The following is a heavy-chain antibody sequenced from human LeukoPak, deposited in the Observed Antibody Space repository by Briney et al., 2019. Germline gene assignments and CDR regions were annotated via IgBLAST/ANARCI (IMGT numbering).Heavy chain of an antibody. CDR1: GFTFSSYG. J-gene: IGHJ4*02. V-gene: IGHV3-30*18. Sequence: PGGSLRLSCAASGFTFSSYGMHWVRQAPGKGLEWVAVISYDGSNKYYADSVKGRFTISRDNSKNTLYLQMNSLRAEDTAVYYCAKQGRLLWFGELLNGNFDYWGQGTLVTVSS. CDR2: ISYDGSNK. CDR3: AKQGRLLWFGELLNGNFDY. D-gene: IGHD3-10*01.